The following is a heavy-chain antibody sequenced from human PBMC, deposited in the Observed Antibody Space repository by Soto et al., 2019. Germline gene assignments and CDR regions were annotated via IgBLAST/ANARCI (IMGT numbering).Heavy chain of an antibody. J-gene: IGHJ4*02. Sequence: TSETLSLTSPVSGDSFSNYDWSWIRQPPGKGLEWIGYIYYSGSTNYNPSLKSRVTISVDTSKNQFSLRLSSVTAADTAVYYCARRYGGNLDYWGQGTLVTVS. V-gene: IGHV4-59*08. CDR1: GDSFSNYD. CDR2: IYYSGST. D-gene: IGHD5-18*01. CDR3: ARRYGGNLDY.